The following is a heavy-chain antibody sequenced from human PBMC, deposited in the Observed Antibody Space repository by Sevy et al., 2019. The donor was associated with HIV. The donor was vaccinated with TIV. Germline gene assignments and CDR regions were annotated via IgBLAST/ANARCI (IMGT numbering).Heavy chain of an antibody. CDR2: ISGYSGNT. CDR1: GYTFTSYG. J-gene: IGHJ3*01. V-gene: IGHV1-18*01. CDR3: AGDFALPYIVVVVDASLAPFDF. Sequence: ASVKVSCKASGYTFTSYGITWVRQAPGQGLEWMGWISGYSGNTNYAQKFQGRVTMTTDTSTSTAYMELRSLRSDDTAVYYCAGDFALPYIVVVVDASLAPFDFWGQGTMVTVSS. D-gene: IGHD2-15*01.